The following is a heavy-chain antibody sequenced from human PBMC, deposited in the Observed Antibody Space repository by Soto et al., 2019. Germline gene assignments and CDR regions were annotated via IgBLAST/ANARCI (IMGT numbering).Heavy chain of an antibody. Sequence: EVQLVESGGGRVKPGGSLRLSCAASGFTFSSYSMNWVRQAPGKGLEWVSSISSSSSYIYYADSAKGRFTISRDNAKNSLYLQMNGLRAEDTAVYYCARAHLEYSGYDYYYYGMDVWGQGTTVTVSS. D-gene: IGHD5-12*01. CDR2: ISSSSSYI. J-gene: IGHJ6*02. CDR3: ARAHLEYSGYDYYYYGMDV. CDR1: GFTFSSYS. V-gene: IGHV3-21*01.